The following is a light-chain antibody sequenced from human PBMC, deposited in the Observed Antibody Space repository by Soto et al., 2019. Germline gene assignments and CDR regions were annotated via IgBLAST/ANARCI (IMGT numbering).Light chain of an antibody. Sequence: EIGLTQSPGTLSLSPGVRATLSCRASPSASSSYLARYQHKPGQAPRLLIYGASSRATGIPDRFSGSGSGTDVTVTISRLEPDDFPVYYCHQYGSSSYTFGQGAKLEIK. J-gene: IGKJ2*01. CDR2: GAS. V-gene: IGKV3-20*01. CDR1: PSASSSY. CDR3: HQYGSSSYT.